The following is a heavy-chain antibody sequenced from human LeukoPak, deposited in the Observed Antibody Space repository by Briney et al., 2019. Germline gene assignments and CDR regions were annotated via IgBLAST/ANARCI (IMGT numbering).Heavy chain of an antibody. Sequence: SVKVSCRASGVTFNNHAITWVKQAPGQGLEWMGRIMPVLGTPNYAQKFQDRLIISADRSTNTAYMELSSLTSEDTAAYFCAADNMLEQWLAFWGQGTLVTVSS. V-gene: IGHV1-69*04. CDR2: IMPVLGTP. CDR1: GVTFNNHA. J-gene: IGHJ4*02. CDR3: AADNMLEQWLAF. D-gene: IGHD6-19*01.